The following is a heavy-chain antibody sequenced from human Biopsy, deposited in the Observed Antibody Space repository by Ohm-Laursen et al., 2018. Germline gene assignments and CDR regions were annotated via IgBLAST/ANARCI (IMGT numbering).Heavy chain of an antibody. V-gene: IGHV4-31*01. Sequence: SQTLSLTCTVSRGSISSYYWSWIRQRPGKGMEWIGYIFNSANTYYNPSLKNLITISGDTSKNQSSLKLNSVTAADTAVYYCARGDYFDSNGYFWFDPWGQGTLVTVSS. CDR2: IFNSANT. CDR1: RGSISSYY. J-gene: IGHJ5*02. D-gene: IGHD3-22*01. CDR3: ARGDYFDSNGYFWFDP.